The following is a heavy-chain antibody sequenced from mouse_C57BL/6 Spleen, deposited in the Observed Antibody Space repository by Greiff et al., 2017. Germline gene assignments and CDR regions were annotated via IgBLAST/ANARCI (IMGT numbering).Heavy chain of an antibody. CDR3: ARAVVAHFDY. CDR2: ISYDGSN. CDR1: GYSIPSGYY. J-gene: IGHJ2*01. D-gene: IGHD1-1*01. Sequence: EVKLVESGPGLVKPSQSLSLTCSVTGYSIPSGYYWNWIRQFPGNKLEWMGYISYDGSNNYNPSLKNRISITRDTSKNQFFLKLNSVTTEDTATYYCARAVVAHFDYWGQGTTLTVSS. V-gene: IGHV3-6*01.